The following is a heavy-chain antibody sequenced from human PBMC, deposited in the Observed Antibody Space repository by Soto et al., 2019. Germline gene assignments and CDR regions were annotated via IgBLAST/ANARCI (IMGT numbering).Heavy chain of an antibody. CDR1: GYTFTSYY. CDR3: ARTSVVVPAAILENALDI. V-gene: IGHV1-46*03. Sequence: ASVKVSCKASGYTFTSYYMHWVRQAPGQGLEWMGIINPSGGSTSYAQKFQGRVTMTRDTSTSTVYMELSSLRSEDTAVYYCARTSVVVPAAILENALDIWGQGTMVTVSS. D-gene: IGHD2-2*01. J-gene: IGHJ3*02. CDR2: INPSGGST.